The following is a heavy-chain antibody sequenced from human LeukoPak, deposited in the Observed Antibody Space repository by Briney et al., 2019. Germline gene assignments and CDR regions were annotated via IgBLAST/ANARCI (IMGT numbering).Heavy chain of an antibody. D-gene: IGHD6-13*01. V-gene: IGHV4-38-2*02. Sequence: SETLSLTCTVSGYSISSGYSWGWIRQPPGKGLEWIGSVSHSWSTYYNPSLNSRVTISVDTSKNQFSLRLSSVTAADTAVYYCAGGKYSSSWYYFDCWGQGTLVTVSS. CDR1: GYSISSGYS. CDR2: VSHSWST. J-gene: IGHJ4*02. CDR3: AGGKYSSSWYYFDC.